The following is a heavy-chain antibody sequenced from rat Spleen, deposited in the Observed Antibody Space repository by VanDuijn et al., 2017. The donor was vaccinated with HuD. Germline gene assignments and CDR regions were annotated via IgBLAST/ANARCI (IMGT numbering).Heavy chain of an antibody. Sequence: EVQLVESGGGLVQPGRSLKLSCTASGFTFSNYGMHWIRQAPTKGLEWVASISPSGGNTYYRDSVKGRFTISRDNAKSTLYLQMDSLRSEDPATYYCSTSDIITTVVLDWYFDLWGPGTMVTVSS. J-gene: IGHJ1*01. CDR1: GFTFSNYG. V-gene: IGHV5-19*01. D-gene: IGHD1-1*01. CDR2: ISPSGGNT. CDR3: STSDIITTVVLDWYFDL.